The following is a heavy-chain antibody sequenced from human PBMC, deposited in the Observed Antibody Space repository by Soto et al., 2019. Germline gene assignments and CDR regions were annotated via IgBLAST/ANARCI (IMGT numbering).Heavy chain of an antibody. CDR3: ARDDIVGNWFDP. J-gene: IGHJ5*02. CDR2: IYYSGST. V-gene: IGHV4-59*01. Sequence: PSDTLSLTCTVSGGSISSYYWSWIRQPPGKGLEWIGYIYYSGSTNYNPSLKSRVTISVDTSKNQFSLKLSSVTAADTAVYYCARDDIVGNWFDPWGQGTLVTVPS. CDR1: GGSISSYY. D-gene: IGHD2-15*01.